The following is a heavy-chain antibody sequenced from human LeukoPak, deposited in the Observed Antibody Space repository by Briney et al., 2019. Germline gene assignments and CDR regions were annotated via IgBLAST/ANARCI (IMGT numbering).Heavy chain of an antibody. D-gene: IGHD1-26*01. Sequence: GGSLRLSCAASGFTFSTYEMTWVRQSPGKGLEWVSYISSSGSTIYYADSVKGRFTISRDNSKNTLYLQMNSLRAEDTAVYYCARGGSYLSAFDIWGQGTMVTVSS. J-gene: IGHJ3*02. V-gene: IGHV3-48*03. CDR2: ISSSGSTI. CDR3: ARGGSYLSAFDI. CDR1: GFTFSTYE.